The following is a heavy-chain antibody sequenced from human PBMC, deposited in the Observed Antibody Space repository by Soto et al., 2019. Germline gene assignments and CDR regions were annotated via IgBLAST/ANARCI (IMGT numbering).Heavy chain of an antibody. J-gene: IGHJ6*02. CDR2: IIPRSGTS. Sequence: SVKVSCKASGDTFSTYTITWVRQAPGQGLEWMGGIIPRSGTSNYAQKFQGRVTITADESTSTAYMELSSLRSEDTAVYYCARDQSFDRNYYYGIDVWGQGTTVTVSS. CDR1: GDTFSTYT. CDR3: ARDQSFDRNYYYGIDV. V-gene: IGHV1-69*13.